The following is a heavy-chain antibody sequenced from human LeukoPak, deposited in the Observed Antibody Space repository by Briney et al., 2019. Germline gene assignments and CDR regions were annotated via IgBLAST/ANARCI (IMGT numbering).Heavy chain of an antibody. V-gene: IGHV4-59*01. Sequence: SATLSLTCTVSGDSISSYYWSWIRQSPEKGLEWIGYIHYTGSTYYNPSLRSRVTISVDTFKNQFSLRLISVTAADTAMYYCARSRGNLYFQHWGQGTLVTVSS. D-gene: IGHD6-25*01. CDR3: ARSRGNLYFQH. CDR1: GDSISSYY. J-gene: IGHJ1*01. CDR2: IHYTGST.